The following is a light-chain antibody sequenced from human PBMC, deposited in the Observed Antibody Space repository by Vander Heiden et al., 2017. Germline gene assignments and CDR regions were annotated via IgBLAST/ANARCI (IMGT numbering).Light chain of an antibody. CDR3: ATWDDSLNVYV. Sequence: QSVLTPPPSASGTPGHRVTISCSGSRANLGGNTVSWYQHLPGTAPKLLIYSNNQRPSGVPDRFSASKSGTSASRAISGLQSEDEADYYCATWDDSLNVYVFGIGTKVTVL. CDR1: RANLGGNT. V-gene: IGLV1-44*01. CDR2: SNN. J-gene: IGLJ1*01.